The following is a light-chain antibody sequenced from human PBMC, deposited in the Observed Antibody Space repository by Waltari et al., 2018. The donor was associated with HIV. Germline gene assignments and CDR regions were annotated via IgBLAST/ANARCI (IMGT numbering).Light chain of an antibody. V-gene: IGKV1D-12*01. CDR1: HSIGDK. CDR3: QQASSLPHT. J-gene: IGKJ4*01. Sequence: DIQVMQSPSPVSVSVGDDVCISCQSSHSIGDKLAWYQMKPGEAPTLLVYSGSKLQSGVPSRFAASVSGPHFSLTITGLQREDFATYFCQQASSLPHTFGGGT. CDR2: SGS.